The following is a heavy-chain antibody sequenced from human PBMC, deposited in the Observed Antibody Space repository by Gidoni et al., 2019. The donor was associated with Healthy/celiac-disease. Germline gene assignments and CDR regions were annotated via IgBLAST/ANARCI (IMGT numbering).Heavy chain of an antibody. CDR3: AREIAAVPRGAFDI. CDR2: IYTSGST. Sequence: QVQLQESGPGLVKPSQTLSLTCTVAGGSISSGSYYWSWIRQPAGKGLEWIGRIYTSGSTNYNPSLKSRVTISVDTSKNQFSLKLSSVTAADTAVYYCAREIAAVPRGAFDIWGQGTMVTVSS. J-gene: IGHJ3*02. V-gene: IGHV4-61*02. CDR1: GGSISSGSYY. D-gene: IGHD6-13*01.